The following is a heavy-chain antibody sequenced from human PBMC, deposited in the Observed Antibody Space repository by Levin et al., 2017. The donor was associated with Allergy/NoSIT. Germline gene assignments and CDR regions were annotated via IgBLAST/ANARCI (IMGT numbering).Heavy chain of an antibody. V-gene: IGHV5-51*01. D-gene: IGHD6-13*01. CDR3: ARGGIAAADHRDYFDY. CDR1: GYSFTSYW. CDR2: IYPGDSDT. Sequence: GESLKISCKGSGYSFTSYWIGWVRQMPGKGLEWMGIIYPGDSDTRYSPSFQGQVTISADKSISTAYLQWSSLKASDTAMYYCARGGIAAADHRDYFDYWGQGTLVTVSS. J-gene: IGHJ4*02.